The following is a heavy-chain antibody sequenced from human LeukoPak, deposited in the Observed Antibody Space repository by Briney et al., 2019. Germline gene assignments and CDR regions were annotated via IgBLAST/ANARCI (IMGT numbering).Heavy chain of an antibody. Sequence: PGGSLRLSCAASGFSLNAYWVAWVRRAPGPGREGGANINPAGSETYHVDPVKGRFSISRDHPKNLVYLQMNSLRAEDTAVYYCATFGLVAALDLWGQGTLVTVSS. CDR1: GFSLNAYW. CDR3: ATFGLVAALDL. V-gene: IGHV3-7*01. D-gene: IGHD5-12*01. J-gene: IGHJ4*02. CDR2: INPAGSET.